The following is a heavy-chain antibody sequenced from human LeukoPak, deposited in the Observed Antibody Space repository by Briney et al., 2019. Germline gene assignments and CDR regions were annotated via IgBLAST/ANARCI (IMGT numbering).Heavy chain of an antibody. CDR3: ARGAVAVRNAFDI. V-gene: IGHV6-1*01. D-gene: IGHD6-19*01. Sequence: SQTLSLTCAISGDSVSSNSAAWNWIRQSXSRGLEWLGRTYYSSKWYNDYAVSVNSRITINPDTSKNQFSLQLNSVTPEDTALYYCARGAVAVRNAFDIWGQGTMVTVSS. J-gene: IGHJ3*02. CDR2: TYYSSKWYN. CDR1: GDSVSSNSAA.